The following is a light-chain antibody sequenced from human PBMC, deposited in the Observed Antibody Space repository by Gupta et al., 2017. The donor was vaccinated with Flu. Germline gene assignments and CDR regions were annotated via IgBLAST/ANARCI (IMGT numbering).Light chain of an antibody. CDR2: GAS. J-gene: IGKJ1*01. V-gene: IGKV3-15*01. CDR3: QQYNNWPPT. Sequence: EIVMTQSPATLSVSPGERATLSCRASQSVRNNLAWYQQKPGQAPRLLIYGASTRATGIPARFSGSGSGTEFTLTISSLQSEDFAVYSCQQYNNWPPTFGQGTKVEIK. CDR1: QSVRNN.